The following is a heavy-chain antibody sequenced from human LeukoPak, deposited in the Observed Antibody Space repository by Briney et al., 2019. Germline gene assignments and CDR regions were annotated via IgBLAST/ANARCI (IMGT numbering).Heavy chain of an antibody. V-gene: IGHV3-48*01. Sequence: PGGSLRLSCAASGFTFSSYSMNWVRQAPGKGLEWVSYISSSSSTIYYADSVKCRFTISRDNAKNSLYLQMNSLRAEDTAVYYCARGGHLQWELLNWYFDLWGRGTLVTVSS. CDR1: GFTFSSYS. D-gene: IGHD1-26*01. CDR2: ISSSSSTI. J-gene: IGHJ2*01. CDR3: ARGGHLQWELLNWYFDL.